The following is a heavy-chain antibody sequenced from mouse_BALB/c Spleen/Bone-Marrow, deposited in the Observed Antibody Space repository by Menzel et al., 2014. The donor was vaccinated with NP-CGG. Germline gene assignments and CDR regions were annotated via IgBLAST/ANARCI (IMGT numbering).Heavy chain of an antibody. CDR1: GYTFTSYW. D-gene: IGHD2-1*01. V-gene: IGHV1-7*01. CDR2: INPSTGYT. Sequence: LVESGAELAKPGASVKMSCKASGYTFTSYWMHWVKQRPGQGLEWIGYINPSTGYTDYYQKFNDKATLTADKSSSTAYMQLSSLTSKDSAVYYCARGNPLYAMDYWGQGTSVTVSS. CDR3: ARGNPLYAMDY. J-gene: IGHJ4*01.